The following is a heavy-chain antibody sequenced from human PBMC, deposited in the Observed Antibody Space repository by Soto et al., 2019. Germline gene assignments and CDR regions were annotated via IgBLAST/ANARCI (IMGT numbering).Heavy chain of an antibody. CDR2: ISGSGVNT. V-gene: IGHV3-23*01. D-gene: IGHD1-7*01. CDR3: APVNWNYKRGWLDP. Sequence: GGSLRLSCAASGFAFSTSAMGWVRQAPGKGLEWVSGISGSGVNTYHADSVKGRFTISRDSSKSTMYLQMNSLRGDDTAVYYCAPVNWNYKRGWLDPWGQGTLVTVSS. J-gene: IGHJ5*02. CDR1: GFAFSTSA.